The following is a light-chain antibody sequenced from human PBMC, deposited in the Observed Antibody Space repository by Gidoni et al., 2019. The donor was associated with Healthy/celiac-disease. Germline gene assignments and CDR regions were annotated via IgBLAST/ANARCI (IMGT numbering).Light chain of an antibody. CDR2: DVN. CDR1: SSDVGGSNY. Sequence: QSALTQPASVSGSPGQSITISCSGTSSDVGGSNYISWYQQYPGKYPKFLIYDVNNRPSGISDRFSGSKSANTASLTISGLQADDEADYYCRSYTISAAVVFGGGTKLTVL. V-gene: IGLV2-14*03. CDR3: RSYTISAAVV. J-gene: IGLJ2*01.